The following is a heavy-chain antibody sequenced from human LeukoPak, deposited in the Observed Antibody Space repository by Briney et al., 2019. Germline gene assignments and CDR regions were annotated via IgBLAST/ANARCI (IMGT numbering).Heavy chain of an antibody. CDR2: ISYDGSNK. Sequence: GGSLRLSGAASGLTFSSYAMHWVRKAPGKGLEWVAVISYDGSNKYYADSVKGRFTISRDNSKNTLYLQMNSLRAEDTAVYYCARENRELGSPRPFDYWGQGTLVTVSS. D-gene: IGHD1-26*01. J-gene: IGHJ4*02. CDR3: ARENRELGSPRPFDY. V-gene: IGHV3-30-3*01. CDR1: GLTFSSYA.